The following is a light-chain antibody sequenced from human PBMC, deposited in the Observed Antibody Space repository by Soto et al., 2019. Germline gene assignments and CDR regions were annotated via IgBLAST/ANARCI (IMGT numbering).Light chain of an antibody. J-gene: IGLJ1*01. V-gene: IGLV2-14*01. CDR3: SSYTSSSTLDV. CDR2: EVS. CDR1: SSDVGGYNY. Sequence: QSVLTQPASVSGSPGQSITISCTGTSSDVGGYNYVSWYQQHPGKAPKLLIYEVSNRPSGVSNLFSGSKSGNTASLTISGLQAEDEADYYCSSYTSSSTLDVCGTGTKLTVL.